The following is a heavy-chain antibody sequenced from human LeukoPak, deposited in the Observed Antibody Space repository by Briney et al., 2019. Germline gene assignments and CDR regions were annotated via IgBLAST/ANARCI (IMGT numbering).Heavy chain of an antibody. J-gene: IGHJ4*02. CDR2: IGPSSGDT. CDR3: ASVTYSAYDNFDS. D-gene: IGHD5-12*01. Sequence: GASVKISCKASGYTFTGYYMYWMRQAPGQGLEWMGWIGPSSGDTNYAHQFQGRVTMTRDTSISTAYMELSGLTSDDTAVYYCASVTYSAYDNFDSWGQGTLVTVSS. CDR1: GYTFTGYY. V-gene: IGHV1-2*07.